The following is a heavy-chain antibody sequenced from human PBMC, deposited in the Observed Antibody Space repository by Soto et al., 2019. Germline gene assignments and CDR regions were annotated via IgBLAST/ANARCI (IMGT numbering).Heavy chain of an antibody. Sequence: GASVKVSCKASGYTFTGYYMHWVRQAPGHGLEWMGWINPNSGGTNYAQKFQGRVTMTRDTSISTAYMELSRLRSDDTAVYYCARDLVAAAAGDYYYGMDVWGQGTTVTVSS. CDR1: GYTFTGYY. V-gene: IGHV1-2*02. CDR3: ARDLVAAAAGDYYYGMDV. CDR2: INPNSGGT. J-gene: IGHJ6*02. D-gene: IGHD6-13*01.